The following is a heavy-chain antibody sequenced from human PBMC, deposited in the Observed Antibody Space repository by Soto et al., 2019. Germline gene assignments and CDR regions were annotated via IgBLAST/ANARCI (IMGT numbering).Heavy chain of an antibody. Sequence: SETLSLTCTVSGGSVSSGSYYWSWIRQPPGKGLEWIGYIYYSGGTNYNPSLKSRVTISVDTSKNQFSLKLSSVTAADTAVYYCARGFPNYYDSSGYYYYYGMDVWGQGTTVTVSS. CDR3: ARGFPNYYDSSGYYYYYGMDV. D-gene: IGHD3-22*01. CDR1: GGSVSSGSYY. CDR2: IYYSGGT. V-gene: IGHV4-61*01. J-gene: IGHJ6*02.